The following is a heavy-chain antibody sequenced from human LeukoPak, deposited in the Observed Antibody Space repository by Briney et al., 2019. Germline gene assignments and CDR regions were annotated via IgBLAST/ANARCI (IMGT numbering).Heavy chain of an antibody. V-gene: IGHV4-34*01. CDR3: ARDERGPVADPWPREVGGVYYYGMDV. CDR1: GGSFSGYY. Sequence: PSETLSLTCAVYGGSFSGYYWSWIRQPPGKGLEWIGEINHSGSTNYNPSLKSRVTISVDTSKNQFSLKLSSVTAAGTAVYYCARDERGPVADPWPREVGGVYYYGMDVWGQGTTVTVSS. CDR2: INHSGST. D-gene: IGHD3-16*01. J-gene: IGHJ6*02.